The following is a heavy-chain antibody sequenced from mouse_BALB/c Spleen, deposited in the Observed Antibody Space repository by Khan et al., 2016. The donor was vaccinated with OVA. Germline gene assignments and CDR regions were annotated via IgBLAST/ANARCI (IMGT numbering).Heavy chain of an antibody. CDR3: ARKDYYDYDPFPY. CDR1: GYSITSEYA. D-gene: IGHD2-4*01. V-gene: IGHV3-2*02. J-gene: IGHJ3*01. CDR2: INYSGNT. Sequence: EVQLQESGPGLVKPSQSLSLTCTVTGYSITSEYAWNWIRQFPGNKLEWMGYINYSGNTRFNPSLKSRTSITRDTSKNQFFLQLNSVTPEDTATYYCARKDYYDYDPFPYWGQGTLVTVSA.